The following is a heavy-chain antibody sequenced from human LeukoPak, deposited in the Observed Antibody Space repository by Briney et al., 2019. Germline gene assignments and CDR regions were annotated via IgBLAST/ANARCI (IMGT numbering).Heavy chain of an antibody. J-gene: IGHJ4*02. Sequence: PGGSLRLSCAASGFTFSSYAMSWVRQAPGKGLEWVSAISGSGGSTYYADSVKGRFTISRDNSKNTLYLQMNSLRAEDTAVYYCAGRRLYYDSSGRLLDYWGQGTLVTVSS. CDR2: ISGSGGST. D-gene: IGHD3-22*01. V-gene: IGHV3-23*01. CDR3: AGRRLYYDSSGRLLDY. CDR1: GFTFSSYA.